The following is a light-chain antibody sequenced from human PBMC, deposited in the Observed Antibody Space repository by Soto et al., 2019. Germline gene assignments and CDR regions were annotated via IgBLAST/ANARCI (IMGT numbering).Light chain of an antibody. CDR2: GNS. V-gene: IGLV1-40*01. CDR3: QSYDSSLSGYV. J-gene: IGLJ1*01. CDR1: SSNIGAGYD. Sequence: QSVLTQPPSVSGAPGQRVTISCTWSSSNIGAGYDVHWYQQLPGTAPKLLIYGNSNRPSGVPDRFSGSKSGTSASLDIPGLQAEDEADYYCQSYDSSLSGYVFGTGTKVTVL.